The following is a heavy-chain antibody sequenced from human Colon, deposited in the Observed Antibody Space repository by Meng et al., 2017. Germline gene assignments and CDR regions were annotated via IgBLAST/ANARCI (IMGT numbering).Heavy chain of an antibody. V-gene: IGHV1-18*01. CDR2: ISDHNSNA. J-gene: IGHJ4*02. Sequence: QVQLVQSEADVKKPGASVKISCKASGYIFSRYGISWVRQAPGQGFEWMGWISDHNSNANYAQKFRGRVTMTADTSTSTAYMELRSLGSDDTAIYYCVRDLRETSGYYHYDSWGQGTLVTVSS. D-gene: IGHD3-3*01. CDR3: VRDLRETSGYYHYDS. CDR1: GYIFSRYG.